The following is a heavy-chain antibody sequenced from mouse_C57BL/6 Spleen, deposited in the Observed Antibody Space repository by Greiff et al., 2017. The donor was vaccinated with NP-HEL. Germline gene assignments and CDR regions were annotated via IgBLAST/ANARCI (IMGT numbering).Heavy chain of an antibody. Sequence: QVQLQQPGTELVKPGASVKLSCKASGYTFTSYWMHWVKKRPGQGLEWIGNINPSNGGTNYNEKVKSRATLSVDKSSSTAYMPLRRLTCEGSAVKYSARWGLGNYCDYWGQGTTLTVSS. CDR3: ARWGLGNYCDY. V-gene: IGHV1-53*01. CDR2: INPSNGGT. CDR1: GYTFTSYW. J-gene: IGHJ2*01. D-gene: IGHD3-3*01.